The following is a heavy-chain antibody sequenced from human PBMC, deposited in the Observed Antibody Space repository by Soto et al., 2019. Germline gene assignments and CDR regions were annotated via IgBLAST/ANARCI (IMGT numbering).Heavy chain of an antibody. V-gene: IGHV4-59*01. Sequence: QVQLQESGPGLVKPSETLSLTCTVSGGSISSYYWSWIRQAPGKGLEWLGYIYYSGSTNYNPSLKSRVTISVDTSKNQFYRKLSSVTAADTAVYYCARGRTYCDYWGQGTLFTVSS. CDR2: IYYSGST. J-gene: IGHJ4*02. CDR1: GGSISSYY. CDR3: ARGRTYCDY.